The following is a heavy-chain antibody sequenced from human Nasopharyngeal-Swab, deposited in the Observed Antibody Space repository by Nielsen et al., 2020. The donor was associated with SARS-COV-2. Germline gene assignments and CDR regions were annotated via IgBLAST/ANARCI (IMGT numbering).Heavy chain of an antibody. J-gene: IGHJ4*02. D-gene: IGHD4-23*01. V-gene: IGHV3-74*01. CDR2: INIDGSVR. CDR3: TRDIGGKYGY. CDR1: GYTFSSYW. Sequence: GESLKISCTASGYTFSSYWMHWVRQVPGKGLVWVSRINIDGSVRDYADSAKGRFTISRDNARNTLYLQMNSLRGDDTAVYYCTRDIGGKYGYWGQGNLVTVS.